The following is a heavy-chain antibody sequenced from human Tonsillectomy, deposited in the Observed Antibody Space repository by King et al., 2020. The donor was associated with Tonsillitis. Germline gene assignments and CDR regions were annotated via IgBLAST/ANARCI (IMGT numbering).Heavy chain of an antibody. Sequence: VQLVESGGGLVQPGGSLRLSCAASGFTFSKYAMSWVRQAPGKGLEWVTGISDSGDSTNYADSVKGRLTISRDNSKNTLSLQMNSLRAEDTAVYHCAKHRTDYYGSGSYFDSWGQGTLVTVSS. CDR1: GFTFSKYA. J-gene: IGHJ4*02. D-gene: IGHD3-10*01. CDR2: ISDSGDST. CDR3: AKHRTDYYGSGSYFDS. V-gene: IGHV3-23*04.